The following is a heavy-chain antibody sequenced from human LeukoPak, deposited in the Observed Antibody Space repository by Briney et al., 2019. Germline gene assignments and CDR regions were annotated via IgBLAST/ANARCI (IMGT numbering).Heavy chain of an antibody. D-gene: IGHD3-10*01. CDR2: ISGSGGST. Sequence: GGSLRLSCAASGFIFSNYEMNWVRQAPGKGLEWVSAISGSGGSTYYADSVKGRFTISRDNSKNTLYLQMNSLRAEDTAVYYCAGRGPGSYFDYWGQGTLVTVSS. CDR1: GFIFSNYE. V-gene: IGHV3-23*01. J-gene: IGHJ4*02. CDR3: AGRGPGSYFDY.